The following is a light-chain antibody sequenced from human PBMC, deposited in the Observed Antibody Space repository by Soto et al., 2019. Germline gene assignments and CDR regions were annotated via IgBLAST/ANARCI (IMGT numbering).Light chain of an antibody. J-gene: IGKJ1*01. CDR3: QQGSSFPWT. V-gene: IGKV1-12*01. CDR2: AAS. CDR1: PDIDNW. Sequence: DIQMTQSPSSVSASVGDRVTITCRASPDIDNWLAWYPQKPGKAPKLLIYAASTLQSGVPSRFSGSGSGTDFTFTISSLQPEDVATYDCQQGSSFPWTFGQGTKVEIK.